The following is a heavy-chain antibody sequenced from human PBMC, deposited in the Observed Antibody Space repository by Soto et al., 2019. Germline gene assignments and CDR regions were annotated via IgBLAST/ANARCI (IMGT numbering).Heavy chain of an antibody. D-gene: IGHD2-2*01. J-gene: IGHJ5*02. CDR1: GFTFSSYA. CDR2: ISGSGGST. Sequence: GGSLRLSCAASGFTFSSYAMSWVRQAPGKGLEWVSAISGSGGSTYSADSVKGRFTISRDNSKDTLYLQMNSLRVEDTAVYYCAKYYSLVVPAAQLDTWGQGTLVTVSS. CDR3: AKYYSLVVPAAQLDT. V-gene: IGHV3-23*01.